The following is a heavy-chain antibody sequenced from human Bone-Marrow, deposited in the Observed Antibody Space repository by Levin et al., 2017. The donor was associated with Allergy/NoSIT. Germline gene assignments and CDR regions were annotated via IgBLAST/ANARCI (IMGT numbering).Heavy chain of an antibody. D-gene: IGHD1/OR15-1a*01. J-gene: IGHJ6*02. CDR2: ISVYTGKT. CDR3: AREGETGIPGTTSYNFFGMDV. V-gene: IGHV1-18*04. CDR1: GDRLTNYG. Sequence: ASVKVSCKASGDRLTNYGVSWVRQAPGQGLEWMGWISVYTGKTNYPQKFEGRVTLTTDRTTSTVYMELVRLTSDDKAVYYCAREGETGIPGTTSYNFFGMDVWGQGTAVTVSS.